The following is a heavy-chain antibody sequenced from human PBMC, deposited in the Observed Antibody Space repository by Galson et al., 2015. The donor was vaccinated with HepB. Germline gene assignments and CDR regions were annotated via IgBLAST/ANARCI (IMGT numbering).Heavy chain of an antibody. Sequence: SLRLSCAASGFTFDDYTMHWVRQAPGKGLEWVSLISWDGGSTYYADSVKGRFTISRDNSKNSLYLQMNSLRTEDTALYYCAKDSHQRSYYYYYYMDVWGKGTTVTVSS. V-gene: IGHV3-43*01. D-gene: IGHD6-25*01. CDR2: ISWDGGST. J-gene: IGHJ6*03. CDR3: AKDSHQRSYYYYYYMDV. CDR1: GFTFDDYT.